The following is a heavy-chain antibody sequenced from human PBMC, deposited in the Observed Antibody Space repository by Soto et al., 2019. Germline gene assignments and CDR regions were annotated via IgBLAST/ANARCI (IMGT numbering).Heavy chain of an antibody. CDR1: RFNFSAAW. CDR2: IKPKSEGVTA. Sequence: EMQLVQSGGGLVKPGGSLRLSCVASRFNFSAAWLNWIRQAPGKGLEWVGRIKPKSEGVTADYTAPVRGRFTISRDDSQNTLHLQMDSLKSEDTAVYYCATVPYGSGPTWGLGVLVTVSS. J-gene: IGHJ4*02. CDR3: ATVPYGSGPT. D-gene: IGHD6-19*01. V-gene: IGHV3-15*07.